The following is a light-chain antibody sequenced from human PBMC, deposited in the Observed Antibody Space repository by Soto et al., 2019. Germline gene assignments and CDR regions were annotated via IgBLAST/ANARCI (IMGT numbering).Light chain of an antibody. V-gene: IGLV2-8*01. CDR2: EVD. CDR1: SSDVGGYKY. CDR3: SSYVGGNNLI. Sequence: QSALTQPPSASGAPGQPVTISCTATSSDVGGYKYVSWYQQDPGKAPKLLIYEVDQRPSGVPDRFSGSKSGNTASLTVSGLQAEDEADYYCSSYVGGNNLIFGGGTKLTVL. J-gene: IGLJ2*01.